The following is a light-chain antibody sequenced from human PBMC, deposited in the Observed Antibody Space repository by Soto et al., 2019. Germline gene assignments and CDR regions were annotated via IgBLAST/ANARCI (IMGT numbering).Light chain of an antibody. J-gene: IGKJ1*01. CDR2: GAS. Sequence: LTQYPGSLALGPGEGVGVSCMASQSVSNNYLAWYQQKPGQAPRLLIYGASNRATGIPDRFSGSGSGTAFTLTISRLEPEDFAVYYCQHYGSSGTFGQGTKVDIK. V-gene: IGKV3-20*01. CDR1: QSVSNNY. CDR3: QHYGSSGT.